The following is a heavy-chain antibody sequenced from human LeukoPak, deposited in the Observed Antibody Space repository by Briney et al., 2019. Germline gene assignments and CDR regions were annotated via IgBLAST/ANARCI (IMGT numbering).Heavy chain of an antibody. CDR3: ARQSGSSWYTYYYYYMDV. Sequence: PSETLSLTCTVSGGSISSYYWSWIRQPPGKGLEWIGYIYYSGSTNYNPSLKSRVTISVDTSKNQFSLKLSSVTAADTAVYYCARQSGSSWYTYYYYYMDVWAKGPRSPSP. V-gene: IGHV4-59*01. D-gene: IGHD6-13*01. J-gene: IGHJ6*03. CDR2: IYYSGST. CDR1: GGSISSYY.